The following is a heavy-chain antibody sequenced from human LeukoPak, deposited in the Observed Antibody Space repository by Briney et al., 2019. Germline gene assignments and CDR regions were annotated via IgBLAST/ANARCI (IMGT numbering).Heavy chain of an antibody. J-gene: IGHJ4*02. CDR3: ARDQRRYSSSWFDY. D-gene: IGHD6-13*01. Sequence: PSETLSLTCTVSGGSISSYYWSWIRQPPGKGLEWIGYIYYSGSTNYNPSLKSRVTISVDTSKNQFSLKLSSVTAADTAVYYCARDQRRYSSSWFDYWGQGTLVTVSS. CDR1: GGSISSYY. V-gene: IGHV4-59*12. CDR2: IYYSGST.